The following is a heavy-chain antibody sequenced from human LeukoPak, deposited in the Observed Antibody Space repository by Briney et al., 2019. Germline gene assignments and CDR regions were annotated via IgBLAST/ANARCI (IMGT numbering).Heavy chain of an antibody. J-gene: IGHJ4*02. D-gene: IGHD3-10*01. CDR3: ARATQVLLWFGVSNPDY. CDR2: ISYDGSNK. CDR1: GFTFSSYA. Sequence: GGSLRLSCAASGFTFSSYAMHWVRQAPGKGLEWVAVISYDGSNKYYADSVKGRFTISRDNFKNTLYLQMNSLRAEDTAVYYCARATQVLLWFGVSNPDYWGQGTLVTVS. V-gene: IGHV3-30-3*01.